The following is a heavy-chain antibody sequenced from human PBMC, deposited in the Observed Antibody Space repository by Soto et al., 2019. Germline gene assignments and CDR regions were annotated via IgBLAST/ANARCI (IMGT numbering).Heavy chain of an antibody. Sequence: GRSLRLSCAASGFTFSSYGMHWVRQAPGKGLDWVAVIWFDGSNKYYADSVKGRFTISRDNSKNTLYLQMNSLRAEDTALYYCARASRPFDYWGQGTLVTVSS. V-gene: IGHV3-33*01. CDR3: ARASRPFDY. D-gene: IGHD1-1*01. J-gene: IGHJ4*02. CDR1: GFTFSSYG. CDR2: IWFDGSNK.